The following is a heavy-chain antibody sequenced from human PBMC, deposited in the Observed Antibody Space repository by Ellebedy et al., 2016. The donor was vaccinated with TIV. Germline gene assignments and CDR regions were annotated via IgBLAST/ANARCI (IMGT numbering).Heavy chain of an antibody. D-gene: IGHD1-26*01. Sequence: GGSLRLSXTASGFSFSTYGMHWVRQAPGKGLEWVALLSFDGSYKYYGDSVKGRFTISRDNSKNTLYLQMNNLRAEDTAVYYCARGRGGSYSIPFDVWGQGALVTVSS. CDR2: LSFDGSYK. CDR1: GFSFSTYG. J-gene: IGHJ4*02. CDR3: ARGRGGSYSIPFDV. V-gene: IGHV3-30*03.